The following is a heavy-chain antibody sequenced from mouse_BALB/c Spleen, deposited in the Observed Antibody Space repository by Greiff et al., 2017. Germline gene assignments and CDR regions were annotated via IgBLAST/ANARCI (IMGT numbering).Heavy chain of an antibody. CDR3: ARHYGSSLYYYAMDY. CDR1: GFTFSSYT. D-gene: IGHD1-1*01. Sequence: EVKLMESGGGLVQPGGSLKLSCAASGFTFSSYTMSWVRQTPEKRLEWVAYISNGGGSTYYPDTVKGRFTISRDNAKNTLYLQMSSLKSEDTAMYYCARHYGSSLYYYAMDYWGQGTSVTVSS. J-gene: IGHJ4*01. CDR2: ISNGGGST. V-gene: IGHV5-12-2*01.